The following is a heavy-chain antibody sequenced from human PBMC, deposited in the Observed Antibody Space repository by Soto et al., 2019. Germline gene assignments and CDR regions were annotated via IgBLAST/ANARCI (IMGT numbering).Heavy chain of an antibody. D-gene: IGHD1-1*01. J-gene: IGHJ6*02. V-gene: IGHV3-30-3*01. CDR3: ARVVRNDGGNV. CDR1: GFTFSSYA. CDR2: ISYDGSNK. Sequence: QVQLVESGGGVVQPGRSLRLSCAASGFTFSSYAMHWVRQAPGKGLEWVAVISYDGSNKYYADSVKGRFTISRDNSKNTLYLQMNSLRAEDPAVYYCARVVRNDGGNVWGQGTTVTVSS.